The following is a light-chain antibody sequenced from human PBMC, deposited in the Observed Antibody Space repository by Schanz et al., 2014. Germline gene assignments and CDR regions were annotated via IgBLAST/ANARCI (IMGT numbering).Light chain of an antibody. CDR2: DVS. J-gene: IGLJ3*02. CDR3: SSFTSTNTWV. Sequence: QSALTQPPSASGSLGQSVTISCTGTSSDVGGYNYVSWYQQHPGKAPKLMIYDVSDRPSGVSNRFSGSKSGNTASLTISGLQAEDESDYYCSSFTSTNTWVFGGGTKLTVL. V-gene: IGLV2-14*01. CDR1: SSDVGGYNY.